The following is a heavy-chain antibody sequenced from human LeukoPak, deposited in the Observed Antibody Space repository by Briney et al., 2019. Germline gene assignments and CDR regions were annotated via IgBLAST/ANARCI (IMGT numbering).Heavy chain of an antibody. V-gene: IGHV3-15*01. CDR1: GFTFSNAW. CDR2: IKSKTDGGTT. J-gene: IGHJ4*02. D-gene: IGHD3-10*01. Sequence: PGESLRLSCAASGFTFSNAWMSWVRQAPGKGLEWVGRIKSKTDGGTTDYAAPVKGRFTISRDDSKNTLYLQMNSLKTEDTAVYYCTTVRGSGSYSYFDYWGQGTLVTVSS. CDR3: TTVRGSGSYSYFDY.